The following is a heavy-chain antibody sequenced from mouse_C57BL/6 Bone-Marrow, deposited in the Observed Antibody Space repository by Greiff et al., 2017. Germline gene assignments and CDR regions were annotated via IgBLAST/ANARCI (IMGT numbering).Heavy chain of an antibody. CDR1: GFTFSSYA. J-gene: IGHJ2*01. Sequence: EVQLVESGGGLVKPGGSLKLSCAASGFTFSSYAMSWVRQTPEKRLEWVATISAGGSYTYYPDNVKGRSTISRDKAKSNLYLQMSHLKSEDTAMYDCARSSTTVVGDYWGQGTTVTVSS. V-gene: IGHV5-4*01. CDR2: ISAGGSYT. D-gene: IGHD1-1*01. CDR3: ARSSTTVVGDY.